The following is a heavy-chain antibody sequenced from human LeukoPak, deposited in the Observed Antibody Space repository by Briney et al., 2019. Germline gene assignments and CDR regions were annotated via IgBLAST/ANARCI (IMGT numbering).Heavy chain of an antibody. J-gene: IGHJ4*02. D-gene: IGHD3-3*01. V-gene: IGHV1-46*01. CDR3: ARSRLWSGYYRYYFDY. Sequence: AASVKVSCKASGYTFTSYYMHWVRQAPGQGLEWMGIINPSGGSTSYAQKFQGTVTMTRDTSTSTVYMELSSLRSEDTAVYYCARSRLWSGYYRYYFDYWGQGTLVTVSS. CDR1: GYTFTSYY. CDR2: INPSGGST.